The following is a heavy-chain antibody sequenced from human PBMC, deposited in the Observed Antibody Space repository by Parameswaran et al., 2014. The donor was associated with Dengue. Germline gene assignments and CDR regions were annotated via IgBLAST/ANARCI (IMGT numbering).Heavy chain of an antibody. CDR2: INPNSGGT. V-gene: IGHV1-2*04. J-gene: IGHJ6*02. D-gene: IGHD5-18*01. CDR3: ARDLSGVDTAMVKSRGRGMDV. Sequence: WVRQAPGQGLEWMGWINPNSGGTNYAQKFQGWVTMTRDTSISTAYMELSRLRSDDTAVYYCARDLSGVDTAMVKSRGRGMDVWGQGTTVTVSS.